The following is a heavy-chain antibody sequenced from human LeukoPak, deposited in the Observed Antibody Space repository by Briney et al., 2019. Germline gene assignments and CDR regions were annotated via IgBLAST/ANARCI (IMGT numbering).Heavy chain of an antibody. J-gene: IGHJ4*02. D-gene: IGHD3-22*01. CDR1: GYTLTELS. V-gene: IGHV1-24*01. CDR3: ATAKYYYDSSGYYHFDY. Sequence: ASVKVSCKVSGYTLTELSMHWVRQAPGKGLEWMGGFDPEDGETIYAQKFQGRVTMTEDTSTDTAYMELSSLRSEDTAVYYCATAKYYYDSSGYYHFDYWSQGTLVTVSS. CDR2: FDPEDGET.